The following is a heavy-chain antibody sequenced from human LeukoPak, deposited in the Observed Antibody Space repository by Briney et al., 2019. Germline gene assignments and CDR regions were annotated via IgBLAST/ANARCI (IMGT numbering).Heavy chain of an antibody. CDR3: VLGSSGWYPRGYFDY. Sequence: GGSLRLSCAASGFTFDDYGMSWVRQAPGKGLEWVSGINWNGGSTGYADSVKGRFTISRDNAKNSLYLQMNSLRAEDMALYYCVLGSSGWYPRGYFDYWGQGTLVTVSS. V-gene: IGHV3-20*04. J-gene: IGHJ4*02. CDR2: INWNGGST. D-gene: IGHD6-19*01. CDR1: GFTFDDYG.